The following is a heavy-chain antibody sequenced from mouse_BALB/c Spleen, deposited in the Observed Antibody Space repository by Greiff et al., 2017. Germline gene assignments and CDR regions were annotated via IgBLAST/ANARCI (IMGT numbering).Heavy chain of an antibody. CDR3: ARNWPRSNWYFDV. J-gene: IGHJ1*01. CDR2: IYPGNVNT. V-gene: IGHV1S56*01. CDR1: GYTFTSYY. D-gene: IGHD1-1*01. Sequence: QVQLQQSGPELVKPGASVRISCKASGYTFTSYYIHWVKQRPGQGLEWIGWIYPGNVNTKYNEKFKGKATLTADKSSRTAYMQLSSLTSEDSAVYFCARNWPRSNWYFDVWGAGTTVTVSS.